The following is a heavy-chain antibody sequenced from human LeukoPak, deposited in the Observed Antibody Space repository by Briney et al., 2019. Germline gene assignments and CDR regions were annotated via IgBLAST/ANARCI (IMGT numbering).Heavy chain of an antibody. CDR2: INHSGST. CDR1: GGSFSGYY. D-gene: IGHD4-17*01. CDR3: ARVRGARMTTVTN. J-gene: IGHJ4*02. V-gene: IGHV4-34*01. Sequence: SETLSLTCAVYGGSFSGYYWSWIRQPPGKGLEWIGEINHSGSTNYNPSLKSRVTISVDTSKNQFSLKLSSVTAADTAVYCCARVRGARMTTVTNWGQGTLVTVSS.